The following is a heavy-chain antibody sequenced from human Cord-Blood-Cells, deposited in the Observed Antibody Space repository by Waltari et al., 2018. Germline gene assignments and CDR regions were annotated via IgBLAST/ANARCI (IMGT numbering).Heavy chain of an antibody. CDR1: GYTFSSYE. D-gene: IGHD6-19*01. J-gene: IGHJ3*02. CDR3: ARGAGSSGPPGAFDI. Sequence: EVQLVESGGGLVQPGGSLRLSCAASGYTFSSYELNWVGQAPGKGLVWVSYISSSGSTIYYADSVKCRVTISRDNAKNSLYLQMNSLRAEDTAVYYCARGAGSSGPPGAFDIWGQGTMVTVSS. V-gene: IGHV3-48*03. CDR2: ISSSGSTI.